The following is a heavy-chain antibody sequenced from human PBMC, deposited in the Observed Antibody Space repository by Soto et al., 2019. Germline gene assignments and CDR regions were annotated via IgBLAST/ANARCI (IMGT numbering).Heavy chain of an antibody. V-gene: IGHV3-7*03. Sequence: PGGSLRLSCAVSGFTFNKYWISWVRQAPWRGLEWVANIKQDGIEDYYVDSVKGRFTISRDNAKNSLYLQMNSLRAEETAVYFCARMCVVPEAPKGMVGWCQGTAV. CDR3: ARMCVVPEAPKGMVG. CDR1: GFTFNKYW. J-gene: IGHJ6*02. CDR2: IKQDGIED. D-gene: IGHD2-2*01.